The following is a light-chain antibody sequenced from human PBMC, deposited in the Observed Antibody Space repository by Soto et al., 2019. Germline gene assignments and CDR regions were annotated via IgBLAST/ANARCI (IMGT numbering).Light chain of an antibody. J-gene: IGKJ1*01. CDR3: QQYNNWPRT. CDR1: QSVSSD. Sequence: EIVMTQSPATLSVSPGARAPLSCRASQSVSSDLAWYPQKPGQAPRLLIYGASTRATGIPARFSGSGSGTEFTLTINSLQSEDFAVYYCQQYNNWPRTFGQGTKVDI. V-gene: IGKV3-15*01. CDR2: GAS.